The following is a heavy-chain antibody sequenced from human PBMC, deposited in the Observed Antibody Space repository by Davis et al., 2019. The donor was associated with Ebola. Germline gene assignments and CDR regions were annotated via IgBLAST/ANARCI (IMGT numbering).Heavy chain of an antibody. CDR2: IHHSGST. J-gene: IGHJ4*02. Sequence: PSETLSLTCGVYGGSFRAYYWSWIRQPRGKGLEWIGEIHHSGSTNYNPSLNSRVTISVDTSKNQFSLILTSMTAADTAVYYCARNREAARGTDFFDYWGQGTQVTVSS. D-gene: IGHD6-6*01. V-gene: IGHV4-34*01. CDR3: ARNREAARGTDFFDY. CDR1: GGSFRAYY.